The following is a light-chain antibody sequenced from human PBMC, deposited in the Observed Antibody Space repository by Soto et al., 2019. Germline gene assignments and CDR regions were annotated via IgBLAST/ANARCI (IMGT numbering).Light chain of an antibody. CDR2: DVT. Sequence: QSALTQPRSVSGSPGQSVTISCTGTNSDIGNYIYVSWYQVHPGKAPKLIIYDVTKRPSGVPDRFSGSKSGNTASLTISGLQAEDEATYYCNSYRSSNNLEGVFGGGTKVTVL. CDR3: NSYRSSNNLEGV. J-gene: IGLJ3*02. CDR1: NSDIGNYIY. V-gene: IGLV2-11*01.